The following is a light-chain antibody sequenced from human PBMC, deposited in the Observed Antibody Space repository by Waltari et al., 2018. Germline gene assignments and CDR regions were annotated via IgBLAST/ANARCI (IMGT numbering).Light chain of an antibody. CDR3: QQYGSSPPFN. J-gene: IGKJ2*01. Sequence: EIVLTQSPGTLSLSPGERATLSCRASQSVSSSYLAWYQQKPGQAPSLLIYGASSRATGIPDRVSGSGSGTDFTLTIRRLEREDFAVYYCQQYGSSPPFNFGQGTKLEIK. V-gene: IGKV3-20*01. CDR1: QSVSSSY. CDR2: GAS.